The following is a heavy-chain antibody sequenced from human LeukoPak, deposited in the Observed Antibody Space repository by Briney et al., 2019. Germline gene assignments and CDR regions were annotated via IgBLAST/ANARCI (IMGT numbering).Heavy chain of an antibody. CDR1: GFTFSSYG. Sequence: PGGSLRLSCAASGFTFSSYGMHWVRQAPGKGLEWVAFIRYDGSNKYYADSVKGRFTISRDNSKNTLYLQMNSLRAEDTAVYYCAKDPVGVLWFGESNYYMDVWGKGTTVTISS. CDR3: AKDPVGVLWFGESNYYMDV. J-gene: IGHJ6*03. V-gene: IGHV3-30*02. CDR2: IRYDGSNK. D-gene: IGHD3-10*01.